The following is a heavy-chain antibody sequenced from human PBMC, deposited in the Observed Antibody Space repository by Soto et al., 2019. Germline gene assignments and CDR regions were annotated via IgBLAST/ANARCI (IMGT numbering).Heavy chain of an antibody. CDR3: ARHNYYSNHYYYGMDV. Sequence: SETLSLTCAFSCGASTSSNWWSWVRQAPGKGLEWIGEIHHTGSTYYNPSLRSRVTLSIDVSKNQFSLRLTSVTAADTAVFYCARHNYYSNHYYYGMDVWGQGTTVTVSS. CDR2: IHHTGST. V-gene: IGHV4-4*02. CDR1: CGASTSSNW. D-gene: IGHD4-4*01. J-gene: IGHJ6*02.